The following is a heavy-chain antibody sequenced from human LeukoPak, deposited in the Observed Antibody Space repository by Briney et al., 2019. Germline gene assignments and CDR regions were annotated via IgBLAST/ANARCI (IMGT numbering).Heavy chain of an antibody. J-gene: IGHJ6*03. V-gene: IGHV4-34*01. CDR3: ARVRRYCSSTSCYTPYYYYMDV. CDR2: INHSGST. CDR1: GGSFSGYY. D-gene: IGHD2-2*02. Sequence: PSETLSLTCAVYGGSFSGYYWSWIRQPPGKGLEWIGEINHSGSTNYNPSLKSRVTISVDTSKNQFSLKLSSVTAADTAVYYCARVRRYCSSTSCYTPYYYYMDVLGKGTTVTVSS.